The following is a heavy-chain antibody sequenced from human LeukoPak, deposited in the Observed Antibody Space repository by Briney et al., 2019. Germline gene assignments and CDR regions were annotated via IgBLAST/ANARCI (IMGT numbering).Heavy chain of an antibody. J-gene: IGHJ6*04. CDR2: ISSSGSTV. Sequence: PGGSLRLSCVASGFTLSSYEMNWVRQAPGKGLEWVSYISSSGSTVYYADSVKGRFTVSRDNAKKSLYLQMNSLRAEDTAVYYCAELGITMIGGVWGKGTTVTISS. CDR1: GFTLSSYE. D-gene: IGHD3-10*02. CDR3: AELGITMIGGV. V-gene: IGHV3-48*03.